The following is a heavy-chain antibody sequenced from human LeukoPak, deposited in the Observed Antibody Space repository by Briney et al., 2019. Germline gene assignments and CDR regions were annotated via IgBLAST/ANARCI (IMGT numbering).Heavy chain of an antibody. CDR2: ISYDGSNK. J-gene: IGHJ4*02. CDR3: AKDSSTVTTYYYFDY. V-gene: IGHV3-30*18. D-gene: IGHD4-17*01. CDR1: GFTFSSYG. Sequence: GGSLRLSCAASGFTFSSYGMHWVRQAPGTGLEWVAVISYDGSNKYYADSVKGRFTISRDNSKNTLYLQMNSLGAEDTAVYYCAKDSSTVTTYYYFDYWGQGTLVTVSS.